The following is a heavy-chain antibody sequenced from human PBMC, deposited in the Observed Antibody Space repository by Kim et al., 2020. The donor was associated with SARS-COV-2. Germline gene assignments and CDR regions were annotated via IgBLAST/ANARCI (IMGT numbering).Heavy chain of an antibody. CDR3: AILGVDYVGY. Sequence: GGSLRLSCAASGFTFSSYGMHWVRQAPGKGLEWVAVISYDGSNKYYADSVKGRFTISRDNSKNTRYLQMNSLRAEDTAVYYCAILGVDYVGYWGQGTLVTVPS. J-gene: IGHJ4*02. V-gene: IGHV3-30*03. CDR2: ISYDGSNK. CDR1: GFTFSSYG. D-gene: IGHD4-17*01.